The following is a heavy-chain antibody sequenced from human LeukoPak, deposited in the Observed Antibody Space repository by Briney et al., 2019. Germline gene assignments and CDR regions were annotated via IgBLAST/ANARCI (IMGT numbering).Heavy chain of an antibody. J-gene: IGHJ4*02. D-gene: IGHD2-2*01. Sequence: GESLEISCKGSGYSFTSYWIGWVRQMPGKGLEWMGIIYPGDSDTRYSPSFQGQVTISADKSISTAYLQWSSLKALDTAMYYCARRYCSSTSCTDLDYWGQGTLVTVSS. CDR2: IYPGDSDT. CDR1: GYSFTSYW. CDR3: ARRYCSSTSCTDLDY. V-gene: IGHV5-51*01.